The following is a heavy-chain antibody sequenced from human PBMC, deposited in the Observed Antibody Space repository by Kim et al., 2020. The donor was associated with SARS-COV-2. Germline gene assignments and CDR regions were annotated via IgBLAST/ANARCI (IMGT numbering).Heavy chain of an antibody. CDR2: INTNTGNP. Sequence: ASVKVSCKASGYTFTSYAMNWVRQAPGQGLEWMGWINTNTGNPTYAQGFTGRFVFSLDTSVSTAYLQISSLKAEDTAVYYCARDPAEVRGVTRLFYYYGMDVWGQATTVTVSS. CDR3: ARDPAEVRGVTRLFYYYGMDV. V-gene: IGHV7-4-1*02. J-gene: IGHJ6*02. D-gene: IGHD3-10*01. CDR1: GYTFTSYA.